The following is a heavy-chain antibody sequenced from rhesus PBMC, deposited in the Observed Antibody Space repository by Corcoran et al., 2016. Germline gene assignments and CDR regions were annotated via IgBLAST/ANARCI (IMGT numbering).Heavy chain of an antibody. D-gene: IGHD4-29*01. V-gene: IGHV4-165*01. CDR1: GGSFSGYY. J-gene: IGHJ4*01. Sequence: QVQLQESGPGLVKPSETLSLTCAVSGGSFSGYYWGWIRQPPGKGLEWIGYISGSSGSTAYTPSLKIRVTISTDTSKNQFSLKLSSVTAADTAVYYCARDRDGSNSFDYWGQGVLVTVSS. CDR3: ARDRDGSNSFDY. CDR2: ISGSSGST.